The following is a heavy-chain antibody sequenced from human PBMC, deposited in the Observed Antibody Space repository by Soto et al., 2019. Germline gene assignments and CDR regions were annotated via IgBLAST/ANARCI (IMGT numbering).Heavy chain of an antibody. D-gene: IGHD2-2*01. Sequence: PGGSLRLACAASGVTFSSSAIHWVRKAPGKGLEWVSGISCSSSTRDYADSVKGRFTISRDNAKNSLYLQMNSLRAEDTAVYYCARDRRDIVVVPAVMGYFDYWGQGTLVTVSS. CDR2: ISCSSSTR. CDR1: GVTFSSSA. V-gene: IGHV3-48*01. J-gene: IGHJ4*02. CDR3: ARDRRDIVVVPAVMGYFDY.